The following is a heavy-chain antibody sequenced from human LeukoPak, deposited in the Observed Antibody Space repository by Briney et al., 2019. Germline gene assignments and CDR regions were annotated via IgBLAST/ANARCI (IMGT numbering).Heavy chain of an antibody. J-gene: IGHJ5*02. Sequence: GGSLRLSCAASGFTFSSYAMSWVRQAPGKGLEWVSSISGSGGNTYYTDSVKGRFTISRDNSKNTLYLQMSSLRAEDTAVYCCAKRGTTGPTQWFDPWGQGTLVTVSS. CDR3: AKRGTTGPTQWFDP. D-gene: IGHD1-1*01. CDR2: ISGSGGNT. V-gene: IGHV3-23*01. CDR1: GFTFSSYA.